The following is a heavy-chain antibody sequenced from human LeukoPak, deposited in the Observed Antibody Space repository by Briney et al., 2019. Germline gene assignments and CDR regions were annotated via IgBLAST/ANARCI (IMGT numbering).Heavy chain of an antibody. CDR1: GFTFSSYA. CDR3: AKDLTYYYDSTGYYFDY. Sequence: GGSLRLSCAASGFTFSSYAMSWVRQAPGKGLELVSGISGSGGTTYYADSVKGRFTISRDNSKNTLYLQLNSLRAEDAAIYYCAKDLTYYYDSTGYYFDYWGQGTLVTVSS. V-gene: IGHV3-23*01. CDR2: ISGSGGTT. D-gene: IGHD3-22*01. J-gene: IGHJ4*02.